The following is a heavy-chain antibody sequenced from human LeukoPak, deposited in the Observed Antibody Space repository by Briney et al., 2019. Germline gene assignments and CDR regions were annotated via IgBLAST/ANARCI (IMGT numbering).Heavy chain of an antibody. J-gene: IGHJ4*02. CDR2: IYYSGNT. CDR1: GGSISSSSYY. D-gene: IGHD6-13*01. CDR3: ARDLGSSSWFRGYFDF. Sequence: SETLSLTCTVSGGSISSSSYYWGWIRQPPGKGLEWIGNIYYSGNTYYNPSLKSRVTISVDTSKNQFSLKLSSVTAADTAVYYCARDLGSSSWFRGYFDFWGQGTLVTVSS. V-gene: IGHV4-39*07.